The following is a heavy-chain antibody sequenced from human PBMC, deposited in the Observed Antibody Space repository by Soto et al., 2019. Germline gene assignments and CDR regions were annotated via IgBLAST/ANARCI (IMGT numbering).Heavy chain of an antibody. J-gene: IGHJ4*02. V-gene: IGHV4-34*01. CDR2: INHSGST. CDR1: GGSFSGYY. D-gene: IGHD6-19*01. CDR3: ARGRAVAGNFDY. Sequence: SETLSLTCAVYGGSFSGYYWSWIRQPPGKGLEWIGEINHSGSTNYNPSLKSRVTISVDTSKNQFSLKLSSVTAADTAVYYCARGRAVAGNFDYWGQGTLVTVSS.